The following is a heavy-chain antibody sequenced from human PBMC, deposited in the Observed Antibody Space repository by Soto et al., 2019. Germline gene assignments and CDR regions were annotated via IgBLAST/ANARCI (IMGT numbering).Heavy chain of an antibody. CDR3: EKGPVVRGRADHFHH. J-gene: IGHJ1*01. D-gene: IGHD2-2*01. CDR2: ITWDGSST. Sequence: GGSLRLSCAASGFTFDDYAMHWVRQLPGKGLEWVSLITWDGSSTYYADSVEGRFTISRDNSKNSLFLQMNSLRAEDTAFYYCEKGPVVRGRADHFHHWGPGTLVTVYS. CDR1: GFTFDDYA. V-gene: IGHV3-43D*04.